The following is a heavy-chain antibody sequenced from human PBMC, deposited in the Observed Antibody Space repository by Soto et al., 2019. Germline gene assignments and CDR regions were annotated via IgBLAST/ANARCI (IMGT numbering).Heavy chain of an antibody. Sequence: LRLSCAASGFTFSGSAMHWVRQASGKGLEWVGRIRSKANSYATAYAASVKGRFTISRDDSKNTAYLQMNSLKTEDTAVYYCTRFYPYSGSCGFFDYWGQGTLVTVSS. V-gene: IGHV3-73*01. J-gene: IGHJ4*02. CDR2: IRSKANSYAT. CDR3: TRFYPYSGSCGFFDY. CDR1: GFTFSGSA. D-gene: IGHD1-26*01.